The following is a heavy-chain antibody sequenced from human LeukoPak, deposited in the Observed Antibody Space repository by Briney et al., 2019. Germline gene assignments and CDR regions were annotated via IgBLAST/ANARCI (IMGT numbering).Heavy chain of an antibody. V-gene: IGHV3-23*01. J-gene: IGHJ4*02. Sequence: GGSLRLSCSASGFTFSSYALSWVRQAPGKGLEWVSGIIGGGGSAYYADSVKGRFTISRDNSKNTLYLQMNSLRAEDTAVCYCAKRPQVVAAYYFDSWGQGTLVTVSS. CDR3: AKRPQVVAAYYFDS. CDR2: IIGGGGSA. D-gene: IGHD2-15*01. CDR1: GFTFSSYA.